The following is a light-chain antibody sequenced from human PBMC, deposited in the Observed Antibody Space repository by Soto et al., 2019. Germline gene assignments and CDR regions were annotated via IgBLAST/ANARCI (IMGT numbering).Light chain of an antibody. V-gene: IGKV1-27*01. CDR1: QGISNY. CDR3: QRYDSNPFT. J-gene: IGKJ5*01. CDR2: AAS. Sequence: DIQMTQSPSSLSASVGDRVTITCRASQGISNYLAWYQQKPGKVPKLLIYAASTLQSGVPSRFSGSGSGTDFALTVTSLQPEDAATYYCQRYDSNPFTFGQGTRLEIK.